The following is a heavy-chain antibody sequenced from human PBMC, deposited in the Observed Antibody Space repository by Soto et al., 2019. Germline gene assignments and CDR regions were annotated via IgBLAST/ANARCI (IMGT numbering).Heavy chain of an antibody. Sequence: QVQLQESGPGLVKPSETLSLTCTVSGGSISSYYWRWIRQPPGKGLEWIGFIYYSGSTNYNPSLKSRVTISVDTSKNQVSLKLSSVSAADTAVYYCARSSAPYYVDYWGQGTLVTVSS. CDR1: GGSISSYY. CDR3: ARSSAPYYVDY. D-gene: IGHD3-10*01. J-gene: IGHJ4*02. CDR2: IYYSGST. V-gene: IGHV4-59*01.